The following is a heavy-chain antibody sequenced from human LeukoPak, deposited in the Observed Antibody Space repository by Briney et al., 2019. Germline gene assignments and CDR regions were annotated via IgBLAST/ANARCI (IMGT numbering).Heavy chain of an antibody. CDR2: IYPFDSDT. V-gene: IGHV5-51*01. J-gene: IGHJ3*02. D-gene: IGHD1-26*01. CDR3: ARGGSYDRGSAFDI. Sequence: GESLKISCKGSGYSFSDYWIAWVRQMPGKGLEWMGVIYPFDSDTRYIPSFRGQVTTSADKSISTAFVQWNSLKASDTAMYFCARGGSYDRGSAFDIWGQGTMVTVSS. CDR1: GYSFSDYW.